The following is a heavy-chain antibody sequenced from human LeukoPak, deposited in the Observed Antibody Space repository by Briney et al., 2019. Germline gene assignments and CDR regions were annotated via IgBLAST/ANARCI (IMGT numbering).Heavy chain of an antibody. V-gene: IGHV1-18*01. Sequence: ASVKVSCKASGYTFTSYGISWVRQAPGQGLEWMGWISAYNGNTNYAQKLQGRVTMTTDTSTSTAYMELRSLRSDDTAVYYCARYYHYGSGSYYIDDAFDIWGQGTMVTVSS. J-gene: IGHJ3*02. CDR3: ARYYHYGSGSYYIDDAFDI. D-gene: IGHD3-10*01. CDR1: GYTFTSYG. CDR2: ISAYNGNT.